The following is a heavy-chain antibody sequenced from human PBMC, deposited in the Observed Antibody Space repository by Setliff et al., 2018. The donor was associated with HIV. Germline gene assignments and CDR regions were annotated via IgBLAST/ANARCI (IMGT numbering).Heavy chain of an antibody. Sequence: SETLSLTCILSGASISFDTWRWIRQPPGKGLEWIGSIYHSGSTNYNPPLKSRVTISVDPSKNQLSLKLSSVTATDTARYYCASANWNYLGYWFDPWGQGTLVTVSS. V-gene: IGHV4-59*08. CDR1: GASISFDT. J-gene: IGHJ5*02. D-gene: IGHD1-7*01. CDR3: ASANWNYLGYWFDP. CDR2: IYHSGST.